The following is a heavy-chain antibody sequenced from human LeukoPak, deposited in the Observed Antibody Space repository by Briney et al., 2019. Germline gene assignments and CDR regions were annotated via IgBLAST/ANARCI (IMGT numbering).Heavy chain of an antibody. J-gene: IGHJ6*02. CDR2: IIPILGIA. Sequence: SVKVSCKASGGTFSSYAISWVRQAPGQGLEWMGRIIPILGIANYAQKFQGRVTITADKSTSTAYMELSSLRSEDTAVYYCARLPSGSYYYYYGMDVWGQGTTVTVSS. CDR1: GGTFSSYA. V-gene: IGHV1-69*04. CDR3: ARLPSGSYYYYYGMDV. D-gene: IGHD1-26*01.